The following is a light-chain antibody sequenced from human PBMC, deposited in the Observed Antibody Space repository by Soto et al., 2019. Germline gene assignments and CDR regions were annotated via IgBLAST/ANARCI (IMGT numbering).Light chain of an antibody. J-gene: IGKJ3*01. CDR1: QSVDNS. CDR3: QQDLRPSRT. CDR2: AAS. Sequence: DIHMSQSPSSLSASVGDTVTLTCRPIQSVDNSLKWYQQKPGKAPCLLIYAASTLQSGVPSRFSASGYGTDFTLNISILQPAGLATYYCQQDLRPSRTFGPVTKVDIK. V-gene: IGKV1-39*01.